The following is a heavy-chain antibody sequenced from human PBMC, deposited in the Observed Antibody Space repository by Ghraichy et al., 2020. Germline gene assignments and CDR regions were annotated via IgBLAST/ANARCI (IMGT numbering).Heavy chain of an antibody. CDR3: STFEHTVILSATPATPGDY. V-gene: IGHV3-15*01. CDR1: GFTFSDGW. D-gene: IGHD2-15*01. Sequence: GESLRLSCVVSGFTFSDGWMTWVRQAPGKGLEWVGLIKSKIDGGTPDYAAPVKGRFTISRDDSKNTLYLQMNSLKTEDTAVYYCSTFEHTVILSATPATPGDYWGQGTLVTVSS. CDR2: IKSKIDGGTP. J-gene: IGHJ4*02.